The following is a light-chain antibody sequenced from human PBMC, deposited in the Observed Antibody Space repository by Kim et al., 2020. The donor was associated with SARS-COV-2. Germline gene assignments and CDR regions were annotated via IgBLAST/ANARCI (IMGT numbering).Light chain of an antibody. CDR3: QAWDSSTYV. V-gene: IGLV3-1*01. Sequence: GSPGQTASITCSGDKLGDKYVSWYQQEPGQSPLLIIYQDNKRPSGIPERFSGSNSGNTATLTISETQAMDEADYYCQAWDSSTYVFGTGTKVTVL. CDR2: QDN. CDR1: KLGDKY. J-gene: IGLJ1*01.